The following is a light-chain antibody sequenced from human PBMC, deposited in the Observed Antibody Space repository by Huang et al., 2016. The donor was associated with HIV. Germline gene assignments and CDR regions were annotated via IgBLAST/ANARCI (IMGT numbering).Light chain of an antibody. CDR3: QQLHAYPFT. V-gene: IGKV1-13*02. CDR1: QDIGTS. Sequence: HLTQSPPSLSASVGDSVLISCRASQDIGTSLAWYQQRTGRAPKLLISGASTFQTGVPSRFSGDSAGTFFTLFITDLQPEDFATYYCQQLHAYPFTFGQGTRLDIK. CDR2: GAS. J-gene: IGKJ5*01.